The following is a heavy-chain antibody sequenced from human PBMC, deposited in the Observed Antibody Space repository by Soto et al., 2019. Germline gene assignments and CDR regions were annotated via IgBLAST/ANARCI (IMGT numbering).Heavy chain of an antibody. CDR2: ISGSGGTT. CDR1: RFIFSSYG. Sequence: EVQLLESGGGLVQPGGSLRLSCAASRFIFSSYGMSWVRQALGKGLEWVSGISGSGGTTYYADSVKGRFTISRDDSKNMVYLQMNSLRADDTAVYHCAKGGSSGWDYFDYWGQGTLVTVSS. J-gene: IGHJ4*02. V-gene: IGHV3-23*01. CDR3: AKGGSSGWDYFDY. D-gene: IGHD6-19*01.